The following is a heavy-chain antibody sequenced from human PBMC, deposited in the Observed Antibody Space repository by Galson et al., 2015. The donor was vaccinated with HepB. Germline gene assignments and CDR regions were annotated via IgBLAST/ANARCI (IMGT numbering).Heavy chain of an antibody. J-gene: IGHJ6*02. CDR1: GGTFSSYA. D-gene: IGHD2-15*01. Sequence: SVKVSCKASGGTFSSYAISWVRQAPGQGLEWMGRIIPILGIANYAQKFQGRVTITADKSTSTAYMELSSLRSEDTAVYYCARVTVVVAATTYYYYGMDVWGQGTTVTVSS. V-gene: IGHV1-69*04. CDR3: ARVTVVVAATTYYYYGMDV. CDR2: IIPILGIA.